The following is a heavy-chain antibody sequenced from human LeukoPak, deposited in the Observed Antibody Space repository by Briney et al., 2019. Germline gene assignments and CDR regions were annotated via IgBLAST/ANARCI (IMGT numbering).Heavy chain of an antibody. CDR1: GYTLTGYY. V-gene: IGHV1-2*02. J-gene: IGHJ4*02. Sequence: ASVKVSCKASGYTLTGYYMHWVRQAPGQGLEWMGWINPNSDGTNYAQKFQGRVTMTRDTSISTAYMELSRLRSDDTAVYYCARSTRPYYDFWSGYPFDYWGQGTLVTVSS. D-gene: IGHD3-3*01. CDR3: ARSTRPYYDFWSGYPFDY. CDR2: INPNSDGT.